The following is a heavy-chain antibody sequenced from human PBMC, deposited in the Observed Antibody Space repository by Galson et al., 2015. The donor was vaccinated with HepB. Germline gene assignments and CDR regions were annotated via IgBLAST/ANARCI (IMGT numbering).Heavy chain of an antibody. CDR1: GDSVSSNNAA. D-gene: IGHD6-19*01. V-gene: IGHV6-1*01. CDR3: ARAASGGWSFDY. Sequence: CAISGDSVSSNNAAWNWIRQSPSRGLEWLGRTYYRSKWYNHYAISVKSRITINPDTSKNQFFLQLNSVTPEDTAVYYCARAASGGWSFDYWGQGTLVAVSS. CDR2: TYYRSKWYN. J-gene: IGHJ4*02.